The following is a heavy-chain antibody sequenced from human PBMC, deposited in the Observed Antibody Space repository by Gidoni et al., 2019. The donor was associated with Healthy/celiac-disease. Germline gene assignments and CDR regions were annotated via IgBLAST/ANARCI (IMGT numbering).Heavy chain of an antibody. CDR2: ISSSGSTT. V-gene: IGHV3-48*03. J-gene: IGHJ6*02. D-gene: IGHD3-10*01. CDR1: GFTFSSYE. Sequence: EVQLVESGGGLVQPGGSLRLSCAASGFTFSSYEMNWVRQAPGKGLEWVSYISSSGSTTYYADSVKGRFTISRDNAKNSLYLQMNSLRAEDTAVYYCARAPGRFGGSPRYYGMDVWGQGTTVTVSS. CDR3: ARAPGRFGGSPRYYGMDV.